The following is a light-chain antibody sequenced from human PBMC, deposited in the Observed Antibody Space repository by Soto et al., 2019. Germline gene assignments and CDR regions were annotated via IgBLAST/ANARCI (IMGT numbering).Light chain of an antibody. Sequence: EIVMTQSPATLSVSPGERATLSCRASQSVSSNLAWYQQQPGKAPSILIYGASTRATGIPARFSGSGSGTEFTLTISSLQSEDFAVYYCQQYNNWPWTFGQGTKVEIK. CDR1: QSVSSN. CDR2: GAS. J-gene: IGKJ1*01. CDR3: QQYNNWPWT. V-gene: IGKV3-15*01.